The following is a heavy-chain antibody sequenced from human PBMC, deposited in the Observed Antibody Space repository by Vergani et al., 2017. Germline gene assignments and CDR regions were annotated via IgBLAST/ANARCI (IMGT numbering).Heavy chain of an antibody. J-gene: IGHJ3*02. CDR2: ISFDGSNQ. CDR3: AKAGGTGAFDI. Sequence: VQLVESGGVVVQPGRSLRLSCAVSGFIFSNYGMHWVRQAPGKGLEWVTVISFDGSNQNYADSVKGRFTISRDNSKNTLYLQMNNLRGEDTAIYYCAKAGGTGAFDIWGQGTMVTVSS. CDR1: GFIFSNYG. D-gene: IGHD1-1*01. V-gene: IGHV3-30*18.